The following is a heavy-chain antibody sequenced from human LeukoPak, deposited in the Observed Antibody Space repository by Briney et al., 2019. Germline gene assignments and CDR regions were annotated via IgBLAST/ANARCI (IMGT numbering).Heavy chain of an antibody. CDR3: ATLGSGTYHSLYYFDY. D-gene: IGHD3-10*01. J-gene: IGHJ4*02. V-gene: IGHV3-33*01. CDR2: IWYDGTNK. Sequence: GGSLRLSCAASGFTFSNYDIHWVRQTPGKGLEWVAVIWYDGTNKYYADSVKGRFTISRDNSKDTLYLQMNSLRAEDTAVYYCATLGSGTYHSLYYFDYWGQGTLVTVSS. CDR1: GFTFSNYD.